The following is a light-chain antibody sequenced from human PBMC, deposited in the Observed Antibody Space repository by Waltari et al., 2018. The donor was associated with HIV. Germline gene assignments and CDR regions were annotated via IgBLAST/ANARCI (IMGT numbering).Light chain of an antibody. J-gene: IGLJ2*01. Sequence: YELTQAPSVSVSPGQTARITCSGDALPKQYAYWYQQKPGQAPMLVIYKDSERPSGIPERVSGSSSGTTVTLTISGVQAEDEADYYCQSADSIGTVVFGGGTKLTVL. CDR1: ALPKQY. CDR3: QSADSIGTVV. V-gene: IGLV3-25*03. CDR2: KDS.